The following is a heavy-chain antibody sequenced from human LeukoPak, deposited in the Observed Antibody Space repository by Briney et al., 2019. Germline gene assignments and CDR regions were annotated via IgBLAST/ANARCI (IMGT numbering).Heavy chain of an antibody. Sequence: NPSETLSLTCTVSGYSISSGYYWGWIRQPPGKGLEWIGSIYHSGSTYYNPSLKSRVTISLDTSKNQFSLKLSSVTAADTAVYYCASVRRGFGESSKYYAYYYMGVWGKGTTVTISS. CDR1: GYSISSGYY. CDR2: IYHSGST. D-gene: IGHD3-10*01. J-gene: IGHJ6*03. CDR3: ASVRRGFGESSKYYAYYYMGV. V-gene: IGHV4-38-2*02.